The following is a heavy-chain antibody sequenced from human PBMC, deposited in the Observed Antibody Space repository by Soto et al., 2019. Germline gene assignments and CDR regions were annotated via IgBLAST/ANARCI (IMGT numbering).Heavy chain of an antibody. Sequence: GGSLRLSCAASGVTFSSYAMSWVRQAPGKGLEWVSAISGSGGSTYYADSVKGRFTISRDNSKNTLYLQMNSLRAEDTAVYYCATQMRFYYYMDVWGKGTTVTVSS. CDR1: GVTFSSYA. V-gene: IGHV3-23*01. CDR2: ISGSGGST. CDR3: ATQMRFYYYMDV. J-gene: IGHJ6*03.